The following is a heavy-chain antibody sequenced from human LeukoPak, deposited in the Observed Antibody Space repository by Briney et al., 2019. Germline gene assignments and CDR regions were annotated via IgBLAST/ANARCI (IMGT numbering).Heavy chain of an antibody. CDR3: AKDSLRLRLGELSSYFDY. CDR2: ISWNSGSI. D-gene: IGHD3-16*02. Sequence: GGSLRLSRAASGFTFDDYAMHWVRQAPGKGLEWVSGISWNSGSIGYADSVKGRFTISRDNAKNSLYLQMNSLRAEDTALYYCAKDSLRLRLGELSSYFDYWGQGTLVTVSS. CDR1: GFTFDDYA. J-gene: IGHJ4*02. V-gene: IGHV3-9*01.